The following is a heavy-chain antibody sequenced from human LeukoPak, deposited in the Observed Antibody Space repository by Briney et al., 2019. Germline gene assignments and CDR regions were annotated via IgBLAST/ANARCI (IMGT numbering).Heavy chain of an antibody. D-gene: IGHD2-8*01. Sequence: PGGALGVSCAASGFTVSSNYMSWGRQAPRKGLEWVSVIYSGGSTYYADSVMGRFTTSRDNSKNTPYLQMNSLRAEDTAVYYCASDPGLMDVRGAFDIWGQGTMVTVS. CDR1: GFTVSSNY. V-gene: IGHV3-53*01. CDR2: IYSGGST. CDR3: ASDPGLMDVRGAFDI. J-gene: IGHJ3*02.